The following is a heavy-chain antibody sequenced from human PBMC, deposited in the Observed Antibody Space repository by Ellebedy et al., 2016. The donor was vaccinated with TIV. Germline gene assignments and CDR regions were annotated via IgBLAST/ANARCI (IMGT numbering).Heavy chain of an antibody. J-gene: IGHJ4*02. CDR1: GFTFSSYG. CDR3: ARDQLHGSGTYDPLFDY. V-gene: IGHV3-33*01. Sequence: GESLKISCAASGFTFSSYGMHWVRQAPGKGLEWVAVIWYDGSNEYNADSVKGRFTISRDNSKNTLYLQMNGLRAEDTAVYYCARDQLHGSGTYDPLFDYWGQGTLVTVSS. CDR2: IWYDGSNE. D-gene: IGHD3-10*01.